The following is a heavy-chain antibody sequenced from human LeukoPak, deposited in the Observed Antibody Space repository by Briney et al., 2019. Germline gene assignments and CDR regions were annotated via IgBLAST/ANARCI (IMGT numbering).Heavy chain of an antibody. Sequence: GGSLRLSCAASGFTFSSHSMNWVRQTPGKGLEWVSSISSSSSYIYYADSMKGRFTISRDNAKNSLYLQMNSLRAEDTAVYYCARELDDMDVWGKGTTVTVSS. V-gene: IGHV3-21*01. CDR3: ARELDDMDV. CDR1: GFTFSSHS. J-gene: IGHJ6*03. CDR2: ISSSSSYI.